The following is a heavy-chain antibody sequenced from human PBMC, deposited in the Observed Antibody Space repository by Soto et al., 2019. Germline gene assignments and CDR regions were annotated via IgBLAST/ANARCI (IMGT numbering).Heavy chain of an antibody. Sequence: EVQLVESGGGLVQPGGSLRLSSAAPGFTISNDWMSWVRQAPGKGLEWVADIKKDGSEIYYVDSAKGRFTISRDIAKNALYLQMNSLRAEDTAVDYCARDGAALDTWGQGTMVTVSS. CDR2: IKKDGSEI. D-gene: IGHD3-16*01. V-gene: IGHV3-7*03. CDR1: GFTISNDW. CDR3: ARDGAALDT. J-gene: IGHJ3*02.